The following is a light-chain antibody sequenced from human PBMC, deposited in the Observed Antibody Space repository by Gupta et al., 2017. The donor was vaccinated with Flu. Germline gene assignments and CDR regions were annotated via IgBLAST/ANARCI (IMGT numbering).Light chain of an antibody. J-gene: IGKJ4*01. CDR1: QSVSSY. CDR3: QQRANWLPGLT. CDR2: DAS. Sequence: EIVLTQSPATLSLSPGDRATLSCRASQSVSSYLAWYQQKPGQPPRLLIYDASTRATGIPARFSGSGSGTDFTLRISSLEPADFAVYYCQQRANWLPGLTFGGGTKVEIK. V-gene: IGKV3-11*01.